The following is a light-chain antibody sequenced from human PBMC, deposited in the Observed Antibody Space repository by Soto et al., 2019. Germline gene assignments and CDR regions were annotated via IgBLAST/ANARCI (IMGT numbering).Light chain of an antibody. Sequence: EIVLTQSPGTLSLSPGERATLSCRASQSVSSSYLAWYQQKPGQAPRLLIYGASSRETGIPDRFSGSGSGTEFTLTISRLEPEDFAVYYCQQYDSSTKTFGQGTKVDIK. CDR3: QQYDSSTKT. V-gene: IGKV3-20*01. CDR2: GAS. CDR1: QSVSSSY. J-gene: IGKJ1*01.